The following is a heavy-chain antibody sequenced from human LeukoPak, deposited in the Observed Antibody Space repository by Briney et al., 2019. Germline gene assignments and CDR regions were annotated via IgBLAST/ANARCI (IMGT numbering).Heavy chain of an antibody. CDR2: IIGNGGDI. CDR3: AKDRIPDGRYSIDF. V-gene: IGHV3-23*01. J-gene: IGHJ4*02. CDR1: AFTFRPYA. Sequence: GGSLRLSCAASAFTFRPYAMIWVRQAPGKGLEWVSVIIGNGGDIHYAGSVRGRFTISRDNSKNTLYLQMNSLRVEDTAVYYCAKDRIPDGRYSIDFWGPGTLVTVSS. D-gene: IGHD5-24*01.